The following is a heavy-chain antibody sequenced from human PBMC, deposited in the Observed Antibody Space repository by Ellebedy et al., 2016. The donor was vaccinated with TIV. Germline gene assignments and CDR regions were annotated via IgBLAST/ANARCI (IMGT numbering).Heavy chain of an antibody. D-gene: IGHD2-2*01. CDR1: GFTFGSYS. J-gene: IGHJ4*02. V-gene: IGHV3-21*01. Sequence: GESLKISCAASGFTFGSYSVNWVRQAPGKGLEWVSSISSSSSYIYYADSVRGRFTISRDNAKNSLYLQMNSLRAEDTAVYYCARDIVAVSAAMSYFDYWGQGTLVTVSS. CDR3: ARDIVAVSAAMSYFDY. CDR2: ISSSSSYI.